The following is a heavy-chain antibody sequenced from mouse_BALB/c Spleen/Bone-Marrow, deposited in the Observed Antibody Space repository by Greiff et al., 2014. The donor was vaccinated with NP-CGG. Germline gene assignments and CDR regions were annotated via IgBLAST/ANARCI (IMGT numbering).Heavy chain of an antibody. Sequence: DVQLQESGAELVKPGASVKLSCTASGFNIKDTYMHWVKQSPEQGLEWIGRIDPANGNTKYDPKFQGKATITANTASNTAYLQLSSLTSEDTAVYYCAYGSSYDYFDYWGQGTTLTVSS. CDR1: GFNIKDTY. CDR2: IDPANGNT. D-gene: IGHD1-1*01. J-gene: IGHJ2*01. V-gene: IGHV14-3*02. CDR3: AYGSSYDYFDY.